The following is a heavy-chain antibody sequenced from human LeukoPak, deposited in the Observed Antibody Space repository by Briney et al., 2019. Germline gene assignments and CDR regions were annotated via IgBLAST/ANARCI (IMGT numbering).Heavy chain of an antibody. J-gene: IGHJ5*02. CDR2: MSGSGDTT. D-gene: IGHD1-26*01. Sequence: GGSLRLSCAASGFTFSSYAMSWVRQAPGTGLEWVSVMSGSGDTTYYADSVKGRFTISRDNSKNTLYLQMNSLRVEDTAVYYCAKDPFVEARSLRFDPWGQGTLVTVSS. V-gene: IGHV3-23*01. CDR3: AKDPFVEARSLRFDP. CDR1: GFTFSSYA.